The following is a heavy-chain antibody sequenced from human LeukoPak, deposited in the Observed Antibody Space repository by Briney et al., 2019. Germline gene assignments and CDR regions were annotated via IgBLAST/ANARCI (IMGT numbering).Heavy chain of an antibody. CDR3: AGHGGVIRGAFDI. J-gene: IGHJ3*02. V-gene: IGHV4-4*07. CDR2: IYTRGST. D-gene: IGHD3-10*01. Sequence: PSETLSLTCTVSGGSINNYYWSWIRQPAGKGLEWIGRIYTRGSTNYNPSLKSRVTMSVDTSKNQFSLKLSSVTAADTAVYYCAGHGGVIRGAFDIWGQGTMVTVSS. CDR1: GGSINNYY.